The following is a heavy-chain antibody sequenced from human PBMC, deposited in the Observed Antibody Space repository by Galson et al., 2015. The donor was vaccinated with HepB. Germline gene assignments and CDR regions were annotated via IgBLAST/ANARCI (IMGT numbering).Heavy chain of an antibody. D-gene: IGHD3-10*01. Sequence: SETLSLTCTVSGGSISSSNFFWVWIRQPPGKGLEWIGSVYYSGSTYYNPSLKSRVTISVDPSKNQFSLKLRSVTAADTAVYYCAREEGGSNYLGYYGSGTYFGPTDYWGQGTLVTVSS. J-gene: IGHJ4*02. CDR1: GGSISSSNFF. CDR2: VYYSGST. CDR3: AREEGGSNYLGYYGSGTYFGPTDY. V-gene: IGHV4-39*07.